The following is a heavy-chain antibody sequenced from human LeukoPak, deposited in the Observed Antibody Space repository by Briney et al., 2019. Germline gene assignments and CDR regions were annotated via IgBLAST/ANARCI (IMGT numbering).Heavy chain of an antibody. D-gene: IGHD6-19*01. Sequence: SETLSLTCAVYGGSFSGYYWSWIRQPPGKGLEWIGEINHSGSTNYNPSLKSRVTISVDTSKNQFSLKLSSVTAADTAVYYCARAASSGWFVTYWGQGTLVTASS. CDR3: ARAASSGWFVTY. CDR2: INHSGST. CDR1: GGSFSGYY. V-gene: IGHV4-34*01. J-gene: IGHJ4*02.